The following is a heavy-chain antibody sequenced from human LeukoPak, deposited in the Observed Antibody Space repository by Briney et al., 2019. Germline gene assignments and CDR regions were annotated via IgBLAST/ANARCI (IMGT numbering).Heavy chain of an antibody. D-gene: IGHD3-22*01. Sequence: GGSLRLSCAASGFTFSNYAMHWVRQAPGKGLEWVAFIPYDGSNKNYADSVKGRFTISRDNSKNTVYLQMNSLRADDTAVYFCAKDKDSTGYYHDYEGQGNLVTVSS. CDR2: IPYDGSNK. CDR3: AKDKDSTGYYHDY. V-gene: IGHV3-30*02. CDR1: GFTFSNYA. J-gene: IGHJ4*02.